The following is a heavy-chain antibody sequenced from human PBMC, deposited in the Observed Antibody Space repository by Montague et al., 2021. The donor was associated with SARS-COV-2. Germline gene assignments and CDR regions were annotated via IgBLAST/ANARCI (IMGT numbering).Heavy chain of an antibody. CDR1: GFSLSSSGEG. D-gene: IGHD2-2*01. CDR3: SRSGGTYCSSKSCYVRHWGV. V-gene: IGHV2-5*02. J-gene: IGHJ6*02. Sequence: PALVKPTQTLTLTCAFSGFSLSSSGEGVGWLRQPPGKALEWLAVIFWDDDKRYSPSLRSRLTITKDTAKNQVVLTMTTMDPVDTATYFCSRSGGTYCSSKSCYVRHWGVGGQGTKVTVSS. CDR2: IFWDDDK.